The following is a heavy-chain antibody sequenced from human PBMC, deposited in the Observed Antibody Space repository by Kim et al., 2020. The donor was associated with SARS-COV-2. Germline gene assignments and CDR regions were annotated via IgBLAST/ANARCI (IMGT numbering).Heavy chain of an antibody. CDR3: TRDGYGGPEAFDI. V-gene: IGHV3-49*04. CDR1: GFTFGDYA. Sequence: GGSLRLSCTASGFTFGDYAMSWVRQAPGKGLEWVGFIRSKAYGGTTEYAASVKGRFTISRDDSKSIAYLQMNSLKTEDTAVYYCTRDGYGGPEAFDIWGQGTMVTVSS. J-gene: IGHJ3*02. D-gene: IGHD4-17*01. CDR2: IRSKAYGGTT.